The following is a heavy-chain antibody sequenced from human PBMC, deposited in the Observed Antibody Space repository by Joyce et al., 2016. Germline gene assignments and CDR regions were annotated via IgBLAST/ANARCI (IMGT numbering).Heavy chain of an antibody. D-gene: IGHD5-12*01. J-gene: IGHJ4*02. CDR2: ISYDERKK. CDR1: GITFRTFG. Sequence: QVDLVESGGGVVQPGKSLRLSCPVSGITFRTFGKYWVRQAPGKGLEWVAFISYDERKKDYEESVKGRFTISRDNSNNTLYLQMSNLRPADTAVYYCATRGGYSFGKYYFEYWGQGTLVTVSS. CDR3: ATRGGYSFGKYYFEY. V-gene: IGHV3-30*03.